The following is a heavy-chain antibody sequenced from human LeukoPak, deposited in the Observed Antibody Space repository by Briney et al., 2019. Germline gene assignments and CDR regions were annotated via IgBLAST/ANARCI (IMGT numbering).Heavy chain of an antibody. CDR2: ISYDGSNK. Sequence: GGSLRLSCAASGFTFSSYGMHWVRQAPGKGLEWVAVISYDGSNKYYADSVKGRFTISRDNSKNTLYLQMNSLRAEDTALYYCAKDTVGDYFYYGMDVWGQGTTVTVSS. J-gene: IGHJ6*02. D-gene: IGHD4-11*01. CDR3: AKDTVGDYFYYGMDV. V-gene: IGHV3-30*18. CDR1: GFTFSSYG.